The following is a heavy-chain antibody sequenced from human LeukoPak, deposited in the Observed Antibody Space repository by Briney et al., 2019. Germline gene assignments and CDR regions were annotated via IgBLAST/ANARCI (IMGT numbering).Heavy chain of an antibody. Sequence: LSLTCTVSGGSISSYYWSWVRQAPGKGLEWVSGISWNSGSIGYADSVKGRFTISGDNAKNSLYLQMNSLRAGDTALYYCAKDGDSSSWHRGGYYFDYWGQGTLVTVSS. D-gene: IGHD6-13*01. J-gene: IGHJ4*02. CDR2: ISWNSGSI. CDR3: AKDGDSSSWHRGGYYFDY. V-gene: IGHV3-9*01. CDR1: GGSISSYY.